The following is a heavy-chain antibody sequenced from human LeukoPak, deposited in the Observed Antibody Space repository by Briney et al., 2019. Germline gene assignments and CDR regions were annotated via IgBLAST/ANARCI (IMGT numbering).Heavy chain of an antibody. D-gene: IGHD3-10*01. CDR1: GYTFTGYY. CDR3: ARRVRYYYGSGSYSFFDY. V-gene: IGHV1-8*02. CDR2: INPNSGNT. J-gene: IGHJ4*02. Sequence: ASVKVSCKASGYTFTGYYMHWVRQAPGQGLEWMGWINPNSGNTGYAQKFQGRVTMTRNTSISTAYMELSSLRSEDTAVYYCARRVRYYYGSGSYSFFDYWGQGTLVTVSS.